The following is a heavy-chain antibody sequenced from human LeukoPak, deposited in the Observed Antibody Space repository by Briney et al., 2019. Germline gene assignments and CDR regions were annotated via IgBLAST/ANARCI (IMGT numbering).Heavy chain of an antibody. CDR1: GGSFSGYY. CDR3: ARGQFSSSWICDY. Sequence: SETLSLTCAVYGGSFSGYYWSWIRQPPGKGLEWIGEINHSGSTNYNPSLKSRVTISVDTSKNQFSLKLSSVTAADTAVYYCARGQFSSSWICDYWGQGTLVTVSS. V-gene: IGHV4-34*01. D-gene: IGHD6-13*01. CDR2: INHSGST. J-gene: IGHJ4*02.